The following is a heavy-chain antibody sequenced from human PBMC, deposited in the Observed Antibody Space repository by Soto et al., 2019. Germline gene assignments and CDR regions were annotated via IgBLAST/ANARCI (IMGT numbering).Heavy chain of an antibody. V-gene: IGHV4-39*01. J-gene: IGHJ6*02. D-gene: IGHD5-18*01. CDR1: GVSISSSSYY. CDR2: IYYSGST. CDR3: ASERGYSYGYGGYYYGMDV. Sequence: PSETLSLTCTVSGVSISSSSYYWGWIRQPPGKGLEWIGSIYYSGSTYYNPSLKSRVTISVDTSKNQFSLKLSSVTAADTAVYYCASERGYSYGYGGYYYGMDVWGQGTTVTVSS.